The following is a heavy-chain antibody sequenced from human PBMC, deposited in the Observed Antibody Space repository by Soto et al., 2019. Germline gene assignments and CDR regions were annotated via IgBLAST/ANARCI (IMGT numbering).Heavy chain of an antibody. J-gene: IGHJ4*02. Sequence: QVQLVQSGAEVKEPGASVKISCKASGFSFTSYFMHWVRQAPGQRPEWMGMIYPNGDKTIFAQQLQGRVTMTKDTSTSTLFMELSSLRSEDTAVYFCARKVSTGVGANEYWGQGTLVTVSS. D-gene: IGHD1-26*01. CDR3: ARKVSTGVGANEY. CDR2: IYPNGDKT. CDR1: GFSFTSYF. V-gene: IGHV1-46*04.